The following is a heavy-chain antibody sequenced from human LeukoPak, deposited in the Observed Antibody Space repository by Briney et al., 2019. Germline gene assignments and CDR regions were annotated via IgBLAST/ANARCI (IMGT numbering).Heavy chain of an antibody. J-gene: IGHJ4*02. Sequence: GASVKLSCTASGYTFTGYYMHWVRQAPGQRLECMGWINPNSGGTNYAQKLQGRVTMTSDTSISTAYMELSRLRSDDTAVYYCAKRTTYCSGTTCYADRSDYFDYWGQGTLVTVSS. D-gene: IGHD2-2*01. CDR2: INPNSGGT. CDR3: AKRTTYCSGTTCYADRSDYFDY. V-gene: IGHV1-2*02. CDR1: GYTFTGYY.